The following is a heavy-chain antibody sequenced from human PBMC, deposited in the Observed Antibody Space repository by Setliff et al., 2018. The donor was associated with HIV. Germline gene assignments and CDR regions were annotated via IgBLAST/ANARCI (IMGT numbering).Heavy chain of an antibody. D-gene: IGHD3-3*01. CDR1: GGSISSGTYY. CDR2: IYYSGST. CDR3: ARDRSDYYNLPGYFDH. J-gene: IGHJ4*02. V-gene: IGHV4-31*03. Sequence: SETLSLTCTVSGGSISSGTYYWSWIRQHPGKGLEWIGYIYYSGSTYYNPSLKSRVTISVDTFRNQFSLKLSSVTAADTAVYYCARDRSDYYNLPGYFDHWGQGTPVTVSS.